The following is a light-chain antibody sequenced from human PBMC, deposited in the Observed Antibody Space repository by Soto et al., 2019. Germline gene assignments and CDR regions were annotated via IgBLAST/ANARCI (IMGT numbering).Light chain of an antibody. J-gene: IGKJ4*01. CDR1: QSLSNNIY. CDR2: GAS. CDR3: QQRCDWPLT. Sequence: EIVLTQSPGTLSLSPGERATLSCRASQSLSNNIYLAWYQQKPGQAPRLLIYGASNRATGIPARFSGSGSATDFTLTISSLEPEDFAVYYCQQRCDWPLTFGGGTKVDIK. V-gene: IGKV3-11*01.